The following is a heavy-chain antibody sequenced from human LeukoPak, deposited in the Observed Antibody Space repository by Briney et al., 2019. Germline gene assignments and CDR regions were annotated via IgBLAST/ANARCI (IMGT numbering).Heavy chain of an antibody. J-gene: IGHJ3*02. CDR3: ARGDDLYAFDI. V-gene: IGHV1-24*01. Sequence: ASVKVSCKVSGYTLTELSMHWVRQAPGKGLEWMGGFDPEDGETIYAQKFQGRVTMTTDTSTSTAYMELRSLRSDDTAVYYCARGDDLYAFDIWGQGTMVTVSS. CDR2: FDPEDGET. D-gene: IGHD2-21*02. CDR1: GYTLTELS.